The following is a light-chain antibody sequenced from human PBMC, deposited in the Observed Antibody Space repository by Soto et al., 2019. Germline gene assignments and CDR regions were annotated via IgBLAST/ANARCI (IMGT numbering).Light chain of an antibody. V-gene: IGKV3-20*01. Sequence: EIVLTQSPGTLSLSPGESATLSCRASQSVRKNYLFWNQQKPGQPPRLLIYGASSRATGIPDRFSGSGSGTDFPLTISRLEPEDFAVYYCQQYGSSPFAFGPGTKVDIK. CDR3: QQYGSSPFA. CDR2: GAS. J-gene: IGKJ3*01. CDR1: QSVRKNY.